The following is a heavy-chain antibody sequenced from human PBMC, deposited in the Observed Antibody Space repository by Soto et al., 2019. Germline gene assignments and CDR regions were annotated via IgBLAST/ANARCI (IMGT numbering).Heavy chain of an antibody. J-gene: IGHJ6*02. Sequence: ASVKVSCKASGYTFTGYYMHWVRQAPGEGLEWMGWINPNSGGTNYAQKFQGWVTMTRDTSISTAYMELSRLRSDDTAVYYCARGVAGNYYYGMDVWGQGTTDTVSS. D-gene: IGHD6-19*01. CDR2: INPNSGGT. CDR3: ARGVAGNYYYGMDV. CDR1: GYTFTGYY. V-gene: IGHV1-2*04.